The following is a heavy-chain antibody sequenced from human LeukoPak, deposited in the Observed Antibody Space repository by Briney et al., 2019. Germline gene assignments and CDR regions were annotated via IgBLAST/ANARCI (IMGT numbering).Heavy chain of an antibody. D-gene: IGHD5-12*01. CDR2: IHSDGSIT. V-gene: IGHV3-74*01. J-gene: IGHJ4*02. CDR3: TRGFTGYEY. Sequence: GGSLRLSCAASGFTFSTYWMHWVRKAPGKGQVWVSRIHSDGSITGYADSVKGRFTISRDNAKTTLYLQMYSLRAEDTAVYYCTRGFTGYEYWGQGTLVTVSS. CDR1: GFTFSTYW.